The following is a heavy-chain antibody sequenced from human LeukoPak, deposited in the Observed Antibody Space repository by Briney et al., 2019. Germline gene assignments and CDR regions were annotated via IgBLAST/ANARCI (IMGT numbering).Heavy chain of an antibody. Sequence: GGSLRLSCAASGFTVSSTYMSWVRQAPGKGLEWVSVIYSGGSTYYADSVKGRFTISRDNSKNTLYLQMNSLRAEDTAVYYCARGPIVGPTKGFDPWGQGTLVTVSS. CDR2: IYSGGST. D-gene: IGHD1-26*01. J-gene: IGHJ5*02. V-gene: IGHV3-53*01. CDR1: GFTVSSTY. CDR3: ARGPIVGPTKGFDP.